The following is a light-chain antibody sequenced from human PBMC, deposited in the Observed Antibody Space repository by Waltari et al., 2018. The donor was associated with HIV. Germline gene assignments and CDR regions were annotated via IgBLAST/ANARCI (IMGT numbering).Light chain of an antibody. Sequence: IQMTQSPSTLSASIGDRVTITCRASQGISSALAWYQQKPGKAPKLLIYDASSLESGVPSRFSGSGSGTDFTLTINSLQPEDFATYYCQQFNNYLFGPGTKVDIK. CDR1: QGISSA. J-gene: IGKJ3*01. CDR3: QQFNNYL. V-gene: IGKV1D-13*01. CDR2: DAS.